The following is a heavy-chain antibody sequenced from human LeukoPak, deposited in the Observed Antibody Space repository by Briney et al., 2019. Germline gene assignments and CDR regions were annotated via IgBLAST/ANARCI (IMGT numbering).Heavy chain of an antibody. Sequence: SETLSLTCTVSGGSISSSSYYWGWIRQPPGKGLEWIGSIYYSGSTYYNPSLKSRVTISVDTSKNQFSLKLSSVTAADTAVYYCARRGPTAMGYYFDYWGQGTLVTVSS. CDR3: ARRGPTAMGYYFDY. CDR1: GGSISSSSYY. V-gene: IGHV4-39*07. D-gene: IGHD5-18*01. CDR2: IYYSGST. J-gene: IGHJ4*02.